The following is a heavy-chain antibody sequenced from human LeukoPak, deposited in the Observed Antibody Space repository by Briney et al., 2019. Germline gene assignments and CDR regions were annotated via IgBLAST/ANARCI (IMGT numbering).Heavy chain of an antibody. J-gene: IGHJ4*02. Sequence: GGSLRHSCAASGFTFSSYGMHWVRQAPGKGLEWVAFIRYDGSNKYYADSVKGRFTISRDNSKNTLYLQMNSLRAEDTAVYYCARDGSRGNLVTAPDFWGQGTLVTVSS. D-gene: IGHD2-21*02. CDR1: GFTFSSYG. V-gene: IGHV3-30*02. CDR2: IRYDGSNK. CDR3: ARDGSRGNLVTAPDF.